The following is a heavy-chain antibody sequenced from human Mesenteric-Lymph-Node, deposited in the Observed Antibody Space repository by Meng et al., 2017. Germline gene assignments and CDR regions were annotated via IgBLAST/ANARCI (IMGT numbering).Heavy chain of an antibody. CDR3: TIWPYSGYVKTVDY. V-gene: IGHV3-73*01. Sequence: GESLKISCAASGFTFSSYGMHWVRQASGKGLEWVGRIRSKANSYATAYAASVKGRFTISRDDSKNTAYLQMNSLKTEDTAVYYCTIWPYSGYVKTVDYWGQGTLVTVSS. J-gene: IGHJ4*02. CDR1: GFTFSSYG. CDR2: IRSKANSYAT. D-gene: IGHD5-12*01.